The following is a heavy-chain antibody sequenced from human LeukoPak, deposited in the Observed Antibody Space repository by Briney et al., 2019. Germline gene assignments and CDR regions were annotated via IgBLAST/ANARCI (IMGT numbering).Heavy chain of an antibody. D-gene: IGHD6-13*01. J-gene: IGHJ4*02. Sequence: GGSLRLSCAASGFTFSSYGMHWVRQAPGKGLEWVTVIWYDGSNKYYADSVKGRFTISRDNSKNTLYLQMNSLRAEDTAVYYCAKGQLYSSSWQGDYWGQGTLVTVSS. CDR1: GFTFSSYG. CDR3: AKGQLYSSSWQGDY. CDR2: IWYDGSNK. V-gene: IGHV3-33*06.